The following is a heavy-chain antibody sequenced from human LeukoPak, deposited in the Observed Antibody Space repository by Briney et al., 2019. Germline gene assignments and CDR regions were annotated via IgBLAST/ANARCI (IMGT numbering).Heavy chain of an antibody. Sequence: PGGSLRLSCAASGFTFSSYWMSWVRQAPGKGLDWVANIKKDGSEKYYVDSVKGRFTISRDNAKNSLYLQMNSLRAEDTAVYYCARDKGGTGTNWFDPWGQGTLVTVSS. CDR2: IKKDGSEK. CDR1: GFTFSSYW. J-gene: IGHJ5*02. D-gene: IGHD1-1*01. V-gene: IGHV3-7*01. CDR3: ARDKGGTGTNWFDP.